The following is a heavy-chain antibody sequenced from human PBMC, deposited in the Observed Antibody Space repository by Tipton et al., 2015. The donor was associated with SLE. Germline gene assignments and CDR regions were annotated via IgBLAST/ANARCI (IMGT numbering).Heavy chain of an antibody. V-gene: IGHV3-7*01. CDR1: GFTFSSYW. J-gene: IGHJ5*02. CDR3: ARVKVGGNWFDP. CDR2: IKQDGSEQ. D-gene: IGHD3-22*01. Sequence: PLRLSCAASGFTFSSYWMSWVRQAPGKGLEWVANIKQDGSEQYYVDSVKGRFTISRDNAKNSLYLQMNSLRAEDTAVYYCARVKVGGNWFDPWGQGTLVTVSS.